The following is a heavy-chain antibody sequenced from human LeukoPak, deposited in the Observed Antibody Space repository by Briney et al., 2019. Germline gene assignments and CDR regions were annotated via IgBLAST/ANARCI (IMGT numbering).Heavy chain of an antibody. CDR2: IYYSGST. J-gene: IGHJ4*02. Sequence: SETLSLTCTVSAGSISSYYWSWIRQPPGKRPEWIGYIYYSGSTNYNPSLKSRVTISVDTSKNQFSLKLSSVTAADTAVYYCARSLTGDTDYWGQGILVTVSS. CDR1: AGSISSYY. D-gene: IGHD3-9*01. CDR3: ARSLTGDTDY. V-gene: IGHV4-59*01.